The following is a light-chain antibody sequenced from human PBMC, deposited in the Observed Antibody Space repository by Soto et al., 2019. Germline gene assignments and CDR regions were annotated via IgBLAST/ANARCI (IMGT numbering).Light chain of an antibody. CDR1: QSVSSN. V-gene: IGKV3-15*01. Sequence: EIEMTQSPATLSASPGERATLSCRASQSVSSNLAWYQQKPGQAPRLLIYGASTRATGIPARFSGSESGTEFTLTISSLQSEDVAVYYCQQYNNWPLTFGGGTKVDIK. CDR2: GAS. J-gene: IGKJ4*01. CDR3: QQYNNWPLT.